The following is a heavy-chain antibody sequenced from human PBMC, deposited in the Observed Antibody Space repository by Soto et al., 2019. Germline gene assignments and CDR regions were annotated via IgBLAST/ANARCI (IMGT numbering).Heavy chain of an antibody. D-gene: IGHD4-17*01. Sequence: EVQLVESGGGLVQPGGSLRLSCAASGFTFSDYWMHWVRQAPGKGLVWVSRIKGDASSIAYVDSVRGRFTISRDNAKNTLYRQTNSLRAEDTDVYYCARVLRGYHGKDVWGQGDTVTVSS. CDR2: IKGDASSI. J-gene: IGHJ6*02. CDR1: GFTFSDYW. CDR3: ARVLRGYHGKDV. V-gene: IGHV3-74*01.